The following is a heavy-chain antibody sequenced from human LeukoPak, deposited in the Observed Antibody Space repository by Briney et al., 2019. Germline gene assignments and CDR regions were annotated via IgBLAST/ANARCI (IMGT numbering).Heavy chain of an antibody. D-gene: IGHD5/OR15-5a*01. V-gene: IGHV3-48*03. J-gene: IGHJ4*02. CDR2: ISSSCSSI. Sequence: PGGSLRLSCAASGFTFKNYEMNWVRQAPGKGLEWVSYISSSCSSIYYADSVKGRFTIFRDNAKKLLYLQMTSLRADDTAVYYCAREVIGSNVPPPEGFDYWGQGTLVTVSS. CDR1: GFTFKNYE. CDR3: AREVIGSNVPPPEGFDY.